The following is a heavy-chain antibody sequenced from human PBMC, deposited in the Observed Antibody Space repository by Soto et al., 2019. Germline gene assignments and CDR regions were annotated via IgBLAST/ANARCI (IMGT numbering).Heavy chain of an antibody. D-gene: IGHD1-26*01. CDR2: ISYDGSNK. Sequence: PGGSLRLSCAASGFTFSSYGMHWVRQAPGKGLEWVAVISYDGSNKYYADSVKGRFTISRDNSKNTLNLQMNSLRAEDTAVYYCAKAGVGDGYNPDYYYGMDVWGQGTTVTVSS. V-gene: IGHV3-30*18. CDR1: GFTFSSYG. CDR3: AKAGVGDGYNPDYYYGMDV. J-gene: IGHJ6*02.